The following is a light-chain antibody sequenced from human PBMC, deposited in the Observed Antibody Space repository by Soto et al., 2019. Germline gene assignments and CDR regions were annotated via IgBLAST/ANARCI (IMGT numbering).Light chain of an antibody. Sequence: SYELTRPPSVSVAPGKTARITCGGNNIGSKSVHWYQQKPGQAPVLVIYYDSDRPSGIPERFSGSNSGNTATLTISRVEARDEADYYCQVWDSSSHHLVVFGGGTKLTVL. V-gene: IGLV3-21*04. CDR3: QVWDSSSHHLVV. CDR2: YDS. CDR1: NIGSKS. J-gene: IGLJ2*01.